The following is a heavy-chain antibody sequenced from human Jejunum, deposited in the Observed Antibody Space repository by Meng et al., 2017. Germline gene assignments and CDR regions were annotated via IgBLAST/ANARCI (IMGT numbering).Heavy chain of an antibody. Sequence: SETLSLTCAVSNYSISSAYYWGWIRQPPGKGLEWIGSFYFSGSTYYNPSLKSRVTISVDTFKNHFSLTLTSVTAADTAVYYCARNLESGVSQWGQGTLVTVSS. CDR3: ARNLESGVSQ. V-gene: IGHV4-38-2*01. CDR1: NYSISSAYY. J-gene: IGHJ4*02. CDR2: FYFSGST. D-gene: IGHD3-3*01.